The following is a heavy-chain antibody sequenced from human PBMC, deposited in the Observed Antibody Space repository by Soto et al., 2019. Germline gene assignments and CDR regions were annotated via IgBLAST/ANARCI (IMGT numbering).Heavy chain of an antibody. J-gene: IGHJ6*02. CDR3: ARQKVAARPYYYYGMDV. V-gene: IGHV5-10-1*01. Sequence: GESLKISFKGSGYSFTSHWISWVRQMPGKALEWMGRIDPSDSYTNYSPSFQGHVTISADKSISTAYLQWSSLKASDTAMYYCARQKVAARPYYYYGMDVWGQGTTVTVSS. CDR2: IDPSDSYT. D-gene: IGHD6-6*01. CDR1: GYSFTSHW.